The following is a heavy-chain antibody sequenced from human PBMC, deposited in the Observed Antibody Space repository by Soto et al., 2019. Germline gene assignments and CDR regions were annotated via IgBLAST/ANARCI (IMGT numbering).Heavy chain of an antibody. CDR2: ISYSGST. CDR3: AREYQGSRGYYIDS. V-gene: IGHV4-30-4*01. CDR1: GGSFSSSDYY. D-gene: IGHD3-22*01. J-gene: IGHJ5*01. Sequence: SEPLSLTCTLSGGSFSSSDYYWSRDRQPPGKGLEWIGFISYSGSTYYNPSLKSRVVVSVDTSKSQFSLNLSSVTAADTAVYYCAREYQGSRGYYIDSWGQGTLVTVSS.